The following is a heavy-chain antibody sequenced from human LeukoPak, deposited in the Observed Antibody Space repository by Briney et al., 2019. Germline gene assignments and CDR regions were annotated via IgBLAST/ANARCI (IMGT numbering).Heavy chain of an antibody. CDR1: GGSISSSSYY. J-gene: IGHJ5*02. CDR2: IYYSGST. Sequence: SETLSLTCTVSGGSISSSSYYWGWIRQPPGKGLEWIGSIYYSGSTYYDPSLKSRVTISVDTSKNQFSLKLSSVTAADTAVYYCARGWFDPWGQGTLVTVSS. V-gene: IGHV4-39*07. CDR3: ARGWFDP.